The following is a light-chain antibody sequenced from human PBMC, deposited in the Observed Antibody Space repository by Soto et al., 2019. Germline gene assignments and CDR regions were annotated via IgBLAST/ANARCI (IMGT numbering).Light chain of an antibody. CDR2: ATS. CDR1: QSVGTK. Sequence: EIVMTQSPATLSVSPGERATLSCRASQSVGTKLAWYQQTRGQAPRLLIYATSTRSSGIPDRFIGSGSGTDFTLTITRLEPEDFALYYCQQYGTSPWTFGQGTKVDIK. J-gene: IGKJ1*01. V-gene: IGKV3-20*01. CDR3: QQYGTSPWT.